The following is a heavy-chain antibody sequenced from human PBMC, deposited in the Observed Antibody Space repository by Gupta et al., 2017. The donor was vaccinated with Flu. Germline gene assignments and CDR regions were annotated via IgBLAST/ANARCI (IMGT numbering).Heavy chain of an antibody. CDR3: ARDGVSYCSSTSCYTPFDY. Sequence: GLVWVSRINSDGSSTSYADSVKGRFTISRDNAKNTLYLQMNSLRAEDTAVYYCARDGVSYCSSTSCYTPFDYWGQGTLVTVSS. CDR2: INSDGSST. J-gene: IGHJ4*02. D-gene: IGHD2-2*02. V-gene: IGHV3-74*01.